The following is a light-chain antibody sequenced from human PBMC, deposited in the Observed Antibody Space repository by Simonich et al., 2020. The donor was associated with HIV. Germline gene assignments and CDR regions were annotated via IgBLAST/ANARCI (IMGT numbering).Light chain of an antibody. J-gene: IGLJ2*01. CDR2: YVS. Sequence: QSSLTQPASLSGSPGQSITISCTGTSSDVGGYSYVSWFQQHPGKAPKLMIYYVSKRPSGVSNRFSGAKSGNTASLTISGLQAEDEADYYCSSYTSSNSVVFGGGTKLTVL. V-gene: IGLV2-14*01. CDR1: SSDVGGYSY. CDR3: SSYTSSNSVV.